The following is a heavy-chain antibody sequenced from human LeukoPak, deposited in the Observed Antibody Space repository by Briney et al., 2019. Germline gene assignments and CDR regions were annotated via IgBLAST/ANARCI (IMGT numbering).Heavy chain of an antibody. V-gene: IGHV1-69*13. CDR2: IIPIFGTA. Sequence: ASVKVSCKASGGTFSSYAISWVRQVPGQGLEWMGGIIPIFGTANYAQKFQGRVTITADESTSTAYMELRSLRSEDTAVYYCVRDGEGVAISVNYWFDPWGQGTLVTVSS. J-gene: IGHJ5*02. CDR1: GGTFSSYA. D-gene: IGHD3-10*01. CDR3: VRDGEGVAISVNYWFDP.